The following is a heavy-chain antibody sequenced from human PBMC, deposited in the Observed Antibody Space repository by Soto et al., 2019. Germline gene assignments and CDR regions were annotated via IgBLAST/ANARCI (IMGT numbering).Heavy chain of an antibody. CDR1: GFTFSSYS. J-gene: IGHJ4*02. CDR3: ARDLVGGLFDY. CDR2: ISSSSSYI. V-gene: IGHV3-21*01. D-gene: IGHD3-16*01. Sequence: EVQLVESGGGLVKPGGSLRLSCAASGFTFSSYSMNWVRQAPGEGLEWVSSISSSSSYIYYADSVKGRFTISRDNAKNSLYLQMNSLRAEDTAVYYCARDLVGGLFDYWGQGTLVTVSS.